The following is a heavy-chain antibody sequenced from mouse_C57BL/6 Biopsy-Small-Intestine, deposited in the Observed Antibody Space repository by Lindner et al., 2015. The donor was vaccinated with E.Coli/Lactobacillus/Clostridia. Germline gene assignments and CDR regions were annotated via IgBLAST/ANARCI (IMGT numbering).Heavy chain of an antibody. D-gene: IGHD2-3*01. Sequence: VQLQESWGEALVERLDGSLKLSCAASGFTFSSYAMSWVRQTPEKRLEWVATISDGGSYTYYPDNVKGRFAISRDNAKNNLYLQMSHLKSEDTAMYYCAREGFYDGYQGDYWGQGTTLTVSS. V-gene: IGHV5-4*01. J-gene: IGHJ2*01. CDR3: AREGFYDGYQGDY. CDR1: GFTFSSYA. CDR2: ISDGGSYT.